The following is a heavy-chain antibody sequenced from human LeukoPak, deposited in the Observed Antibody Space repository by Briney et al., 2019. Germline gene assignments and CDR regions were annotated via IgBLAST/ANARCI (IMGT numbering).Heavy chain of an antibody. V-gene: IGHV1-2*02. CDR3: ARDIGQGSSWLYDY. CDR1: GYTFTGYY. Sequence: ASVKVSCKASGYTFTGYYMHWVRQAPGQGLEWMGWINPKSGGTNYAQKFQGRVTMTRDTSITTAYMELSSPRSADTALYYCARDIGQGSSWLYDYWGQGTLVTVSS. J-gene: IGHJ4*02. D-gene: IGHD6-13*01. CDR2: INPKSGGT.